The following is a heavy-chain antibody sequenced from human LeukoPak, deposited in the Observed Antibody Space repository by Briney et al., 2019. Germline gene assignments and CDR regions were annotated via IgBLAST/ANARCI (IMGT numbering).Heavy chain of an antibody. CDR2: INSDGTST. V-gene: IGHV3-74*01. Sequence: GGSLRLSCAASGFTFSSYWMHWVRQAPGKGLVWVSRINSDGTSTGYADSVKGRFTISRDDAKNSLYLQMNSLRAEDMAVYYCARTVYDILTGFGYWGQGTLVTVSS. J-gene: IGHJ4*02. CDR1: GFTFSSYW. CDR3: ARTVYDILTGFGY. D-gene: IGHD3-9*01.